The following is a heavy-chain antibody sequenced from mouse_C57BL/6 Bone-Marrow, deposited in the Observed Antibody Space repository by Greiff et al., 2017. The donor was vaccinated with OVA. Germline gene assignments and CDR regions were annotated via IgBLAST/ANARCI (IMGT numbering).Heavy chain of an antibody. Sequence: QVQLQQPGAELVRPGSSVKLSCQASGYTFTSYWMDWVKQRPGQGLEWIGNIYPSDSETHYTQKFKDQATLPVDKSSSTAYLQLSSLTSEDSAVYYCARWDYYRPYWYFDVWGTGTTVTVSS. CDR1: GYTFTSYW. CDR3: ARWDYYRPYWYFDV. CDR2: IYPSDSET. D-gene: IGHD1-1*01. V-gene: IGHV1-61*01. J-gene: IGHJ1*03.